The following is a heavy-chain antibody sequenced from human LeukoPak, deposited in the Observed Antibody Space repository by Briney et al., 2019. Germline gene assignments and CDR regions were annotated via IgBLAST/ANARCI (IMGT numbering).Heavy chain of an antibody. CDR1: GFIFRNYG. D-gene: IGHD3-22*01. J-gene: IGHJ3*02. V-gene: IGHV3-21*01. CDR2: VSPNGETA. CDR3: ARRLGAFDI. Sequence: GALRLSCAASGFIFRNYGMNWVRQPPGKGLEWVSGVSPNGETAYYADSVKGRFTISRDNAKNSLYLQMNSLRAEDTAVYYCARRLGAFDIWGQGTMVTVSS.